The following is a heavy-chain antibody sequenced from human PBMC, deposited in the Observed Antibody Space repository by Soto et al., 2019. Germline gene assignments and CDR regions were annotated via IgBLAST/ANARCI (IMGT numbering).Heavy chain of an antibody. V-gene: IGHV4-30-4*01. Sequence: QVQLQESGPGLVKPSQTLSLTCTVSVGSISSADYFWSWIRQPPGKGLGWIGYIYYSGSSYYNPSHKSRLIGPLGTSKDQGAGNLSPVTATYTAVYYFARGGRGGPLDVGGQGTTVTVSS. CDR3: ARGGRGGPLDV. CDR2: IYYSGSS. D-gene: IGHD3-16*01. CDR1: VGSISSADYF. J-gene: IGHJ6*02.